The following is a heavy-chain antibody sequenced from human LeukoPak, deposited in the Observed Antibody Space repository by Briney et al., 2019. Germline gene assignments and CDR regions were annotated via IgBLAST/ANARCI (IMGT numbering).Heavy chain of an antibody. V-gene: IGHV3-30*04. D-gene: IGHD6-13*01. CDR3: ATAPLSSSNWYFRGYFDD. CDR2: ISYDGSRT. CDR1: GFPFSYYA. J-gene: IGHJ4*02. Sequence: GGFLRLSCKASGFPFSYYAMHWGRQAPGKGLEWVAVISYDGSRTDYTDSVNGRFTISRDNSKSTLYLQMNRLRDEDTAVYFCATAPLSSSNWYFRGYFDDWAREPWSPSPQ.